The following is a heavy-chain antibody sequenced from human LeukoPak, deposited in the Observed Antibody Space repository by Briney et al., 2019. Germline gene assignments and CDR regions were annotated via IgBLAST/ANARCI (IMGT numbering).Heavy chain of an antibody. CDR1: GFSLSTTGVG. Sequence: SGPALVEPTQTLTLTCTLSGFSLSTTGVGVGWIRQPPGKALEWLAIIYWNDDMGYSPSLKTRLTITKDTANNQVVLTMTNMDPVDTGTYFCAHRQPPSLNFDSWGQGTLVIVSS. CDR2: IYWNDDM. CDR3: AHRQPPSLNFDS. V-gene: IGHV2-5*01. J-gene: IGHJ4*02.